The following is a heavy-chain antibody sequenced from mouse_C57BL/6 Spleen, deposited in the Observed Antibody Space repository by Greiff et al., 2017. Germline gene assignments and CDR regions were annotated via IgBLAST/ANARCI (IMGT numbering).Heavy chain of an antibody. CDR3: AREVTTVVARDWYCDV. Sequence: QVQLQQSGAELAKPGASVKLSCKASGYTFTSYWMHWVKQRPGQGLEWIGYINPSSGYTKYNQKFKDKATLTADKSYSTAYMQLSSLTYEDSAVYYCAREVTTVVARDWYCDVWGTGTTVTVSS. CDR1: GYTFTSYW. J-gene: IGHJ1*03. CDR2: INPSSGYT. D-gene: IGHD1-1*01. V-gene: IGHV1-7*01.